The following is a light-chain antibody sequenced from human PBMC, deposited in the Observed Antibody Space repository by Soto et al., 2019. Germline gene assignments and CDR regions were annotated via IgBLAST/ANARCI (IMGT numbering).Light chain of an antibody. CDR2: EVS. Sequence: QSVLTQPPSVSAAPGQKVTISCSGSSSNIGNNYVAWYRQLPGTAPKLMIYEVSNRPSGVSNRFSGSKSGNTASLTISGLQAEDEADYYCSSYTSSSTLVVFGGGTKLTVL. CDR1: SSNIGNNY. CDR3: SSYTSSSTLVV. V-gene: IGLV2-14*01. J-gene: IGLJ2*01.